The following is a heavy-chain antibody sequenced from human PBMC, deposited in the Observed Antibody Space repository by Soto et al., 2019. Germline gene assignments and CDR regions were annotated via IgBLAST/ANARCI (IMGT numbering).Heavy chain of an antibody. J-gene: IGHJ4*02. CDR2: ISWNSGSI. D-gene: IGHD6-19*01. Sequence: PGGSLRLSCAASGFTFDDYAMHWVRQAPGKGLEWVSGISWNSGSIGYADSVKGRFTISRDNAKNSLYLQMNSLRAEDTALYYCAKASAYNSGPYYFDYWGQGTLVTVSS. CDR1: GFTFDDYA. V-gene: IGHV3-9*01. CDR3: AKASAYNSGPYYFDY.